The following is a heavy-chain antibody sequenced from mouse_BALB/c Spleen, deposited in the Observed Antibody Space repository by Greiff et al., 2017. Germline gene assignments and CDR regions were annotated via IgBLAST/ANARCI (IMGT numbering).Heavy chain of an antibody. CDR1: GYTFTSYW. CDR3: TGGSSPFAD. CDR2: IYPGSGST. J-gene: IGHJ3*01. V-gene: IGHV1S22*01. Sequence: LQQPGSELVRPGASVKLSCKASGYTFTSYWMHWVKQRHAQGLEWIGNIYPGSGSTNYDEKFKSKGTLTVDTSSSTAYMHLSSLTSEDSAVYYCTGGSSPFADWGQGTLVTVSA. D-gene: IGHD1-1*01.